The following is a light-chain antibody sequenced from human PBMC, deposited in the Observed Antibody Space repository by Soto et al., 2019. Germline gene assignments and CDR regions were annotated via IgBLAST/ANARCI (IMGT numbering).Light chain of an antibody. Sequence: DIPLTQSPSFLSASVGDRVTITCRASQGISSYVAWYQQKPGKVPKALIYAASTLQSGVPSRFSGSGSGTEFTLTISSLQPDDFAAYYCQQLNSYPFTFGQGTKLEIK. J-gene: IGKJ2*01. CDR1: QGISSY. CDR3: QQLNSYPFT. CDR2: AAS. V-gene: IGKV1-9*01.